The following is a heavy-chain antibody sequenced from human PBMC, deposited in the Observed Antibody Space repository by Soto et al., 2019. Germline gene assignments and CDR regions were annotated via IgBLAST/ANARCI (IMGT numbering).Heavy chain of an antibody. CDR1: GFSFSSHT. CDR2: ITNVIDHI. D-gene: IGHD2-15*01. V-gene: IGHV3-21*02. J-gene: IGHJ4*02. Sequence: EVQLVESGGGLVKPGESLRLSCVASGFSFSSHTMNWVRQAPGKGLEWASSITNVIDHIYYADSVKGRFTISRDIAKNSLYLQMNSLRVDNTAVYFCAREHRYCRENSCSLRDCWGQGTLVTVSS. CDR3: AREHRYCRENSCSLRDC.